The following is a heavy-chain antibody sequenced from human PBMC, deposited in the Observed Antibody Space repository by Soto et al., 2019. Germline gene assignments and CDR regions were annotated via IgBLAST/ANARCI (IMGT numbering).Heavy chain of an antibody. D-gene: IGHD3-22*01. CDR2: IKSKADGETT. V-gene: IGHV3-15*07. CDR3: THDKGQAWQKYFFDN. Sequence: GGSLRLSCAASNFAFSNAYMNWVRQAPGKGLEWVGRIKSKADGETTDYAAPVKDRFTVSRDDSKNTLYLHMSSLKTEDTAVYFCTHDKGQAWQKYFFDNWGHGTLVTVSS. J-gene: IGHJ4*01. CDR1: NFAFSNAY.